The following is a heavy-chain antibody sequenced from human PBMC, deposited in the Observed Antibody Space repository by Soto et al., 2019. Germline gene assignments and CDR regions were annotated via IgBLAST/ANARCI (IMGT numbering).Heavy chain of an antibody. CDR1: GYTFTSYG. V-gene: IGHV1-18*01. Sequence: GPSVKVSCKASGYTFTSYGISWVRQAPGQGLEWMGWISAYNGNTNYAQKLQGRVTMTTDTSTSTAYMELRSLRSDDTAVYYCARTVAATWVNWRYNWFDTWGQGTLVTVSS. CDR3: ARTVAATWVNWRYNWFDT. J-gene: IGHJ5*02. CDR2: ISAYNGNT. D-gene: IGHD2-15*01.